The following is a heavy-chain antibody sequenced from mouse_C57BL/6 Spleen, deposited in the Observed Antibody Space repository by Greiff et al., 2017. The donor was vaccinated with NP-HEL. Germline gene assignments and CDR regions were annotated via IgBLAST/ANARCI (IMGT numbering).Heavy chain of an antibody. CDR2: IDPEDGDT. CDR1: GFNIKDYY. CDR3: TYGKSHYYAMDY. V-gene: IGHV14-1*01. J-gene: IGHJ4*01. D-gene: IGHD2-1*01. Sequence: EVQLQQSGAELVRPGASVKLSCTASGFNIKDYYMHWVKQRPEQGLEWIGRIDPEDGDTEYAPKFQGKATMTADTSSNTAYLQLSSLTSEDTAVYYCTYGKSHYYAMDYWGQGTSVTVSS.